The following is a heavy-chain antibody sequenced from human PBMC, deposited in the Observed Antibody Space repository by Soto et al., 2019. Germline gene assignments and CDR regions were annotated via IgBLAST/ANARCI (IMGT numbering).Heavy chain of an antibody. CDR3: AGNGAGYSYGYSLDY. V-gene: IGHV4-31*03. D-gene: IGHD5-18*01. Sequence: SETLSLTCTVSGGSISSGGYYWSWIRQHPGKGLEWIGYIYYSGSTYYNPSLKSRVTISVDTSKNQFSLKLSSVTAADTAVYYCAGNGAGYSYGYSLDYWGQGTLVTVSS. CDR1: GGSISSGGYY. CDR2: IYYSGST. J-gene: IGHJ4*02.